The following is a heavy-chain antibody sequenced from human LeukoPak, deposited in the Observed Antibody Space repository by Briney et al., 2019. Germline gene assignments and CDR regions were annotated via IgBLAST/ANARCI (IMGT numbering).Heavy chain of an antibody. CDR2: IYHSGST. V-gene: IGHV4-38-2*02. D-gene: IGHD5-24*01. CDR1: GYSISSGYY. Sequence: SETLSLTCTVSGYSISSGYYWGWIRQPPGKGLEWIGSIYHSGSTYYNPSLKSRVTISVDTSKNQFSLKLSSVTAADTAVYYCARGAGSTISNDAFDMWGQGTMVSVSS. CDR3: ARGAGSTISNDAFDM. J-gene: IGHJ3*02.